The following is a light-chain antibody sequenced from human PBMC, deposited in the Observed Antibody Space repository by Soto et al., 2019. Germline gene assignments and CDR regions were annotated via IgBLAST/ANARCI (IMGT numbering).Light chain of an antibody. J-gene: IGLJ3*02. Sequence: QSALTQPASVSGSPGQSITISCTGTSSDVGAYNYVSWYQHHPDKAPKLMIFEVSDRPSGVYNRFSGSNSGNTASLTISGLQAEDEADSFCSSYTSNRTLVFGGGTKVTVL. CDR1: SSDVGAYNY. CDR2: EVS. CDR3: SSYTSNRTLV. V-gene: IGLV2-14*01.